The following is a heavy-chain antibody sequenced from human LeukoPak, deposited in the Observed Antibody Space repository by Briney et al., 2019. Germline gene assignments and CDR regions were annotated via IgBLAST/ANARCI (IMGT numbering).Heavy chain of an antibody. Sequence: SVKVSCKASGGTFSSYTISWVRQAPGQGLEWMGRIIPILGIANYAQKFQGRVTITSDKSTSTAYMELSSLRSEDTAVYYCARIHGDYDIFDYWGQGTLVTVSS. J-gene: IGHJ4*02. D-gene: IGHD4-17*01. CDR3: ARIHGDYDIFDY. V-gene: IGHV1-69*02. CDR2: IIPILGIA. CDR1: GGTFSSYT.